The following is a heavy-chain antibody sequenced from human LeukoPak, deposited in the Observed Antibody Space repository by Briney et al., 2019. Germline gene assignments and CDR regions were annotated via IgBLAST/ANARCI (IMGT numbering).Heavy chain of an antibody. CDR1: GFTFSSYE. CDR3: ATSRFGESPNWFDY. V-gene: IGHV3-48*03. D-gene: IGHD3-10*01. J-gene: IGHJ4*02. Sequence: PGGSLRLSCAASGFTFSSYEMNWVRQAPGKGLEWISYISRSSDTIYYADSVKGRFTISRDNAKNSLSLQMNTLRAEDTAVFYCATSRFGESPNWFDYWGQGTLVTVSS. CDR2: ISRSSDTI.